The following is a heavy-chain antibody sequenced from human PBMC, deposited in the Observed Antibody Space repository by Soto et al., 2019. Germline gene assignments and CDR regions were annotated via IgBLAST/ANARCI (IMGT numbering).Heavy chain of an antibody. V-gene: IGHV4-59*01. CDR3: AREVPYYYDSSGYVGGKYYYYGMDV. CDR1: GGSISSYY. Sequence: SETLSLTCTVSGGSISSYYWSWIRQPPGKGLEWIGYIYYSGSTNYNPSLKSRVTISVDTSKNQFSLKLSSVTAADTAVYYCAREVPYYYDSSGYVGGKYYYYGMDVWGQGTTLTVSS. J-gene: IGHJ6*02. D-gene: IGHD3-22*01. CDR2: IYYSGST.